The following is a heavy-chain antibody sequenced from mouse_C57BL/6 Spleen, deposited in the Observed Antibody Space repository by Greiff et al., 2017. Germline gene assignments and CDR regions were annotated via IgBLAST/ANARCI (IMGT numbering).Heavy chain of an antibody. V-gene: IGHV3-6*01. J-gene: IGHJ2*01. CDR3: ATGLFDY. CDR1: GYSITSGYY. D-gene: IGHD2-2*01. CDR2: ISYDGSN. Sequence: EVKLQESGPGLVKPSQSLSLTCSVTGYSITSGYYWNWIRQFPGNKLEWMGYISYDGSNNYNPSLKNRISITRDTSKNQFCLKLNSVTTEDTATYYCATGLFDYWCQGTTLTVSS.